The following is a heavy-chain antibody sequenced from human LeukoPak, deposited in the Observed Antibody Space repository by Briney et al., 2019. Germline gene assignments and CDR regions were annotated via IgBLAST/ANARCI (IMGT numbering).Heavy chain of an antibody. J-gene: IGHJ4*02. Sequence: KTSETLSLTCTVSGGSISSSSYYWGWLRQPPGKGLEWIGSIYYSGSTYYNPSLKSRVTISVDTSKNQFSLKLSSVTAADTAVYYCARGLKQWLVPYFDYWGQGTLVTVSS. CDR2: IYYSGST. CDR3: ARGLKQWLVPYFDY. V-gene: IGHV4-39*07. CDR1: GGSISSSSYY. D-gene: IGHD6-19*01.